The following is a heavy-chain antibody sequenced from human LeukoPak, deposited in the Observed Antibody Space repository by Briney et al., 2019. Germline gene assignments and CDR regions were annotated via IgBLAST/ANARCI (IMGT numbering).Heavy chain of an antibody. D-gene: IGHD4-17*01. CDR1: GASFSTYY. CDR3: ARENDYGDYG. J-gene: IGHJ4*02. CDR2: INHSGST. Sequence: SETLSLTCAVYGASFSTYYWSWIRQPPGKRLEWIGEINHSGSTYYNPSLKSRVTISVDRSKNQFSLKLSSVTAADTAVYYCARENDYGDYGWGQGTLVTVSS. V-gene: IGHV4-34*01.